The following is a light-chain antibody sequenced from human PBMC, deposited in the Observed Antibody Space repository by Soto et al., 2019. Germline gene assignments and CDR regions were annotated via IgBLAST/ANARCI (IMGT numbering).Light chain of an antibody. CDR1: SSSIGAGYD. CDR3: QSYDSSLSGRVV. Sequence: QSVLTQPPSVPGAPGQRVTISCTGGSSSIGAGYDVHWYQHLPGTAPKLLIYGDSNRPSGVPDRFSGSKSGTSASLAITGLQAEDEGDYYCQSYDSSLSGRVVFGGGTKVTVL. J-gene: IGLJ2*01. V-gene: IGLV1-40*01. CDR2: GDS.